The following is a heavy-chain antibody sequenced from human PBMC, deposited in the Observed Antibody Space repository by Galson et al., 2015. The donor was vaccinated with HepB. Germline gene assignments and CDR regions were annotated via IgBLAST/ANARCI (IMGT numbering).Heavy chain of an antibody. J-gene: IGHJ4*02. CDR2: TSGSGAST. V-gene: IGHV3-23*01. CDR3: AKDEDYHISSGYGERVGFDS. D-gene: IGHD3-3*01. Sequence: SLRLSCAASGFRFSSYAMHWVRQAPGKGLEWVSVTSGSGASTYYADFVKGRFSMSRDNSRNTLYLQMNSLRAEDTAFYYCAKDEDYHISSGYGERVGFDSWGQGTLVTVSS. CDR1: GFRFSSYA.